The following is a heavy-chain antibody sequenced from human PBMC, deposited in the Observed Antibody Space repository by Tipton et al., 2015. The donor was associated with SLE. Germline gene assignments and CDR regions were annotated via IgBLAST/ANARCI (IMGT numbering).Heavy chain of an antibody. Sequence: TLSLTCAVSGGSFRGYYWSWVRQPPGKGLEWIGEINHSGSTNYNPSLKSRVTISVDTSKNQFSLKLSSVTAADTAVYFCSRANLQGSLVDYYAHLLGRGTLVTVSS. D-gene: IGHD1-26*01. CDR2: INHSGST. CDR3: SRANLQGSLVDYYAHL. V-gene: IGHV4-34*01. CDR1: GGSFRGYY. J-gene: IGHJ2*01.